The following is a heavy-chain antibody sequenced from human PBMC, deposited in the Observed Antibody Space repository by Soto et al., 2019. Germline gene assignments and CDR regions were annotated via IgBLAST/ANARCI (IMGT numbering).Heavy chain of an antibody. CDR1: GGSISSSSYY. Sequence: SETLSLTCTVSGGSISSSSYYWGWIRQPPGKGLEWIGSIYYSGSTYYNPSLKSRVTISVDTSKNQFSLKLSSVTAADTAVYYCARQHIEEYSGYDYPDYLDYYMDVWGKGTTVTVSS. D-gene: IGHD5-12*01. J-gene: IGHJ6*03. V-gene: IGHV4-39*01. CDR3: ARQHIEEYSGYDYPDYLDYYMDV. CDR2: IYYSGST.